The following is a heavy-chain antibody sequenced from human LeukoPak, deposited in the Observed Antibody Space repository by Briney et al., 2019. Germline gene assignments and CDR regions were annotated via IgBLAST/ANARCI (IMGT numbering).Heavy chain of an antibody. CDR1: GFTFSSYS. J-gene: IGHJ4*02. CDR3: ARDGGATTSDY. CDR2: ISSSSSYI. D-gene: IGHD1-26*01. V-gene: IGHV3-21*01. Sequence: GGSLRLSFAASGFTFSSYSMNWVRQAPGKGLEWVSSISSSSSYIYYADSVKGRFTISRDNAKNSLYLQMNSLRAEDTAVYYCARDGGATTSDYWGQGTLVTVSS.